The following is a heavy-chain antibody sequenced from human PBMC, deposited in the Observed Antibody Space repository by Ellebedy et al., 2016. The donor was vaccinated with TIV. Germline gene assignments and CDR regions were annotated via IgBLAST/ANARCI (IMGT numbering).Heavy chain of an antibody. CDR1: GYTFTSYD. V-gene: IGHV1-8*01. D-gene: IGHD3-10*01. J-gene: IGHJ4*02. Sequence: AASVQVSCKASGYTFTSYDIYWVRQATGQGLEWMGWMNPNSGNTGHAQNFHGRVTMTRNTSISTAYMELSSLRSEDTAVYYCARGRGYYDSKSYYKGHDYWGQGTLVTVSS. CDR3: ARGRGYYDSKSYYKGHDY. CDR2: MNPNSGNT.